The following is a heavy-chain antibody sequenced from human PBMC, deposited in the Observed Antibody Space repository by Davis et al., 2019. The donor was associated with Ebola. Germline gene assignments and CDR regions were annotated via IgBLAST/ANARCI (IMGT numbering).Heavy chain of an antibody. V-gene: IGHV4-59*11. CDR3: ARGSGWYFYAADAFDI. Sequence: SETLSLTCTVSGGSISSHYWSWIRQSPGKGLEWIGYIHYSGSTNTNPSLKSRVTISVDTSKTQFSLKLTSVSPADTAVYYCARGSGWYFYAADAFDIWGQGTMVTVSS. CDR2: IHYSGST. J-gene: IGHJ3*02. D-gene: IGHD6-19*01. CDR1: GGSISSHY.